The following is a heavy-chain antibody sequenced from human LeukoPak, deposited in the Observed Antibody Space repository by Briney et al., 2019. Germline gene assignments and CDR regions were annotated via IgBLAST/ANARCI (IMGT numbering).Heavy chain of an antibody. V-gene: IGHV4-39*07. CDR2: IYYSGST. D-gene: IGHD3-10*01. J-gene: IGHJ4*02. Sequence: SETLSLTCTVSGGSISSSSYYWGWIRQPPGKGLEWIGSIYYSGSTYYNPSLRSRVTISVDTSKNQFSLKLSSVTAADTAVYYCASSIRLKYYYGSGSPIDYWGQGTLVTVSS. CDR3: ASSIRLKYYYGSGSPIDY. CDR1: GGSISSSSYY.